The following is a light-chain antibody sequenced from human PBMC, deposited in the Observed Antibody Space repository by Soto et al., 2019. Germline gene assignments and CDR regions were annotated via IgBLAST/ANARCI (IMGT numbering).Light chain of an antibody. CDR1: EKISKY. CDR3: QQSYVTPYT. Sequence: DIPMTQSPSSLSVSIGDRVTITCRASEKISKYLNWYQQKPGKAPKVLMYTASSLQSGVPSRFSCSGIGTEFTLTISSVQSEDYETYFCQQSYVTPYTFCQGTELQIK. V-gene: IGKV1-39*01. CDR2: TAS. J-gene: IGKJ2*01.